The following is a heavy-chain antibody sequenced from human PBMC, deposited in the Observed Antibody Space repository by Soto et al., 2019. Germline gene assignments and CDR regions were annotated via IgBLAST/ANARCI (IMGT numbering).Heavy chain of an antibody. V-gene: IGHV3-23*01. Sequence: GGALRVSRAVCGFTLSSYSMSWFRQAPGKGLEWGSGISGSGGSTYYADCVKGRFTISRDNSKNTLFLQMHSLTADDTALYYCAKVGPYSTSNRFDPWAQGTLVTVSS. CDR1: GFTLSSYS. J-gene: IGHJ5*02. CDR3: AKVGPYSTSNRFDP. CDR2: ISGSGGST. D-gene: IGHD5-18*01.